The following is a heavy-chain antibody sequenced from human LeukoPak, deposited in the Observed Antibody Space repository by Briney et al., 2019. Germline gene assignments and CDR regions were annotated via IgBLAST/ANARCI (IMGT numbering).Heavy chain of an antibody. CDR1: GGSINSYY. CDR2: LFYTGDT. D-gene: IGHD1-26*01. Sequence: PSETLSLTCGVSGGSINSYYWSWIRQPPGKGLEWVGYLFYTGDTNYNPSLKSRVTISLDTSKNQVSLKLTSVTAADTAVYYCARLGGSPPLSAFDIWGQGTMVTVSS. V-gene: IGHV4-59*01. J-gene: IGHJ3*02. CDR3: ARLGGSPPLSAFDI.